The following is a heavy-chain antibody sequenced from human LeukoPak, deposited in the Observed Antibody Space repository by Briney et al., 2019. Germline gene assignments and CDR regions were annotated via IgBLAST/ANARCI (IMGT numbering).Heavy chain of an antibody. CDR3: ARDGYSSSWYPNYFEY. J-gene: IGHJ4*02. D-gene: IGHD6-13*01. CDR1: GGTGSSYA. Sequence: GASVKVSCKASGGTGSSYAISWGRQAPGQGLEWMGGIIPIFGTANYAQKFQRRVTITTAEYTRTVYMELSSISSEDTAVYYCARDGYSSSWYPNYFEYWGPRTLVTVSS. V-gene: IGHV1-69*05. CDR2: IIPIFGTA.